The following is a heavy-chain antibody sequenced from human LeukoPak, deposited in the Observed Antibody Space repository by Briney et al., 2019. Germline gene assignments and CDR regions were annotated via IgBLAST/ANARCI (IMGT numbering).Heavy chain of an antibody. CDR2: ISGSGGST. CDR1: GFTFSSYA. V-gene: IGHV3-23*01. J-gene: IGHJ4*02. Sequence: GGSLRLSCAASGFTFSSYAMSWVRQAPGKGLEWVSGISGSGGSTYYANSVKGRFTISRDNSKNTLYLQMNSLRAEDTAVYYCVKDSVSREYCSGGSCYPYYFDYWGQGTLVTVSS. D-gene: IGHD2-15*01. CDR3: VKDSVSREYCSGGSCYPYYFDY.